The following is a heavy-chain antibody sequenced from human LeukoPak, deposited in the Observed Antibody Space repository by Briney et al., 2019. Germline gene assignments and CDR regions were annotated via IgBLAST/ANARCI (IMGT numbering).Heavy chain of an antibody. CDR3: AREQLWSGPNRFDS. D-gene: IGHD3-10*02. J-gene: IGHJ5*01. CDR1: GDSVSSKSGG. V-gene: IGHV6-1*01. Sequence: SQTLSLTCGISGDSVSSKSGGWNWIRQSPSRGHEWLGRTYYTSKWHNEYAVSMKSRITINSDTSKNQLSLHLDSVTPEDTAVYYCAREQLWSGPNRFDSWGQGTLVTVSS. CDR2: TYYTSKWHN.